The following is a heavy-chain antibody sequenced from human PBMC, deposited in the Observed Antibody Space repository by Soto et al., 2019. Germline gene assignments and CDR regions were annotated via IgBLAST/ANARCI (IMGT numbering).Heavy chain of an antibody. D-gene: IGHD2-15*01. CDR3: ARDPFCSGGSGYCSTRNDAFDI. CDR1: GFTFSSYA. CDR2: ISYDGSNK. V-gene: IGHV3-30-3*01. Sequence: QVQLVESGGGVVQPGRSLRLSCAASGFTFSSYAMHWVRQAPGKGLEWVAVISYDGSNKYYADSVKGRFTISRDNSKNTLYLQMNSLRAEDTAVYYCARDPFCSGGSGYCSTRNDAFDIGGQGTMVTVSS. J-gene: IGHJ3*02.